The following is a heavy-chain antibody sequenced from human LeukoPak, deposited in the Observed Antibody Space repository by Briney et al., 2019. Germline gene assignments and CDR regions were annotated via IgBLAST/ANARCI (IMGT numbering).Heavy chain of an antibody. Sequence: SETLSLTCTVSGGSISSGSYYWSWIRQPAGKGLEWIGRIYTSGSTNYNPSLKSRVTISVDTSKNQFSLRLSSVTAADTAVYYCAREDYWGRGTLVTVSS. J-gene: IGHJ4*02. CDR1: GGSISSGSYY. CDR2: IYTSGST. V-gene: IGHV4-61*02. CDR3: AREDY.